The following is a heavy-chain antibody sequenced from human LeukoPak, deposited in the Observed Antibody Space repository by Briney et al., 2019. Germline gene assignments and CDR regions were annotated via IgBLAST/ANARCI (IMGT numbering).Heavy chain of an antibody. D-gene: IGHD3-10*01. CDR1: GDTFTSYA. J-gene: IGHJ4*02. V-gene: IGHV7-4-1*02. CDR3: AGDDKVRGRSVSLSDY. CDR2: INTNTGNP. Sequence: GASVKVSCKASGDTFTSYAMNWVRQAPGQGLEWRGWINTNTGNPTYAQGFTGRFVFSLDTSVSTAYLQISSLKAEDTAVYYCAGDDKVRGRSVSLSDYWGQGTLVTVSS.